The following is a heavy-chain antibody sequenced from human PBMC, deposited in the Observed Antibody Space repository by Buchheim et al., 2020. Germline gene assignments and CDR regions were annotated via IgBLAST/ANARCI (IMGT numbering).Heavy chain of an antibody. CDR3: ARYRIAVAGTSAFDI. Sequence: QLQLQESGPGLVKPSETLSLTCTVSGGSISSSSYYWGWIRQPPGKGLEWIGSIYYSGSTYYNPSLKSRVTISVDTSKNQFALKLSSLTAADTAVYYCARYRIAVAGTSAFDIWGQGT. D-gene: IGHD6-19*01. CDR2: IYYSGST. J-gene: IGHJ3*02. CDR1: GGSISSSSYY. V-gene: IGHV4-39*07.